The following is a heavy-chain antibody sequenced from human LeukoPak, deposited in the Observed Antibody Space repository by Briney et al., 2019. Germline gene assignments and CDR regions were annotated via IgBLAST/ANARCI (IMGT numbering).Heavy chain of an antibody. Sequence: SGGSLRLSCAASGFTFSSYSMNWVRQAPGKGLEWVSYISSSSSTIYYADSVKGRFTISRDNAKNSLYLQMNSLRAEDTAVYYCARAYYDSRGPYWGQGTLVTVSS. CDR2: ISSSSSTI. V-gene: IGHV3-48*04. J-gene: IGHJ4*02. D-gene: IGHD3-22*01. CDR1: GFTFSSYS. CDR3: ARAYYDSRGPY.